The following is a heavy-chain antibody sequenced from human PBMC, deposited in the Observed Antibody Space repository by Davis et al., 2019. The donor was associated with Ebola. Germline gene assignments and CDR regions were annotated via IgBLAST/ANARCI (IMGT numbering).Heavy chain of an antibody. J-gene: IGHJ6*02. CDR2: ISSSSSYI. Sequence: GESLKISCAASGFTFTSYSMNWVRQAPGKGLEWVSFISSSSSYIYYADPVKGRFTISRDNSKNTLYPQMNSLRAEDTAVYYCAREEIVVVVAALRSTYYYGMDVWGQGTTVTVSS. CDR1: GFTFTSYS. D-gene: IGHD2-15*01. CDR3: AREEIVVVVAALRSTYYYGMDV. V-gene: IGHV3-21*01.